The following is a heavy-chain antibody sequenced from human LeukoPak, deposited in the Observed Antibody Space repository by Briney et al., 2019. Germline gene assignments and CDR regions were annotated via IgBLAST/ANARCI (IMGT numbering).Heavy chain of an antibody. CDR1: GGTFSSYA. V-gene: IGHV1-69*05. Sequence: ASVKVSCKASGGTFSSYAISWVRQAPGQGLEWMGGIIPIFGTANYAQKFQGRVTITTDESTSTAYMELSSLRSEDTAVYYCARDKVRGLRGSGSYYSNYFDYWGQGTLVTVSS. CDR3: ARDKVRGLRGSGSYYSNYFDY. J-gene: IGHJ4*02. CDR2: IIPIFGTA. D-gene: IGHD3-10*01.